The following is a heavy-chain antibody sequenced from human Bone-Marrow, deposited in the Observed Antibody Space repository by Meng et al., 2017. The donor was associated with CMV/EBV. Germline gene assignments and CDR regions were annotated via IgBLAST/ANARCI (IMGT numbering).Heavy chain of an antibody. D-gene: IGHD3-16*02. CDR3: ARARYYFDY. Sequence: ETLSLTCAVYGGSFSGYYLSWIRQPPGKGLEWIGEINHSGSTNYNPSLKSRVTISVDTSKNQFSLKLSSVTAADTAVYYCARARYYFDYWGQGTLVTVSS. CDR1: GGSFSGYY. V-gene: IGHV4-34*01. CDR2: INHSGST. J-gene: IGHJ4*02.